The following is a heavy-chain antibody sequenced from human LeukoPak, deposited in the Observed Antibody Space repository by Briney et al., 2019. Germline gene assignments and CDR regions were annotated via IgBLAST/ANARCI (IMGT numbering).Heavy chain of an antibody. CDR2: IKEDGSKK. D-gene: IGHD3-22*01. CDR3: ATPLDYYDSSGYHQGGD. J-gene: IGHJ4*02. V-gene: IGHV3-7*03. CDR1: GFTFSGCW. Sequence: GGALRLSCAASGFTFSGCWMTWVRQAPGKGLEWVADIKEDGSKKNYVDSVKGRFTIFRDNAKNSLYLQMNSLRAEDTAVYYCATPLDYYDSSGYHQGGDWGQGTLVTVSS.